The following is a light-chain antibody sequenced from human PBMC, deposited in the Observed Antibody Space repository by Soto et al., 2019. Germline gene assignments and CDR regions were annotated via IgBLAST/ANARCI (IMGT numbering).Light chain of an antibody. Sequence: DIVMTQTPLSLSVTLGQPASISCRSNQSLVHSDGIAYFSWFQXRQGRSPRRXIYKVSNRDSGVPARFSGSGSGTDLAMKISRVEAEDGGVYDGMQGTHWPITFGQGTRLEIK. V-gene: IGKV2-30*02. J-gene: IGKJ5*01. CDR2: KVS. CDR1: QSLVHSDGIAY. CDR3: MQGTHWPIT.